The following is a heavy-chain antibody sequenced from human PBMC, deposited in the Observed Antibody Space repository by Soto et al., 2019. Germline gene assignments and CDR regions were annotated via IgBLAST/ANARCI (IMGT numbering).Heavy chain of an antibody. V-gene: IGHV1-69*06. Sequence: SVKVSCKASGGTFSSYAISWVRQAPGQGLEWMGGIIPIFGTANYAQKFQGRVTITADKSTSTAYMELSSLRSEDTAVYYCARFIAARPGDYYYYYGMDVWGQGTAVTVSS. CDR1: GGTFSSYA. CDR2: IIPIFGTA. D-gene: IGHD6-6*01. J-gene: IGHJ6*02. CDR3: ARFIAARPGDYYYYYGMDV.